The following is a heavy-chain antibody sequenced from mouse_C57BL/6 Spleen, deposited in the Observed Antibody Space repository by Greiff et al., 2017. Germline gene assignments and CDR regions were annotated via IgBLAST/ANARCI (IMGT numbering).Heavy chain of an antibody. J-gene: IGHJ3*01. CDR3: ARSGGYSAWFAY. V-gene: IGHV1-54*01. D-gene: IGHD2-14*01. CDR2: IDPGSGGT. Sequence: QVQLQQSGAELVRPGTSVKVSCKASGYAFTNYLIEWVKQRPGQGLEWIGVIDPGSGGTKYTEKFQGKATLTADTSSSTAYMQLSSLTSEDSAVYFCARSGGYSAWFAYWGQGTLVTVSA. CDR1: GYAFTNYL.